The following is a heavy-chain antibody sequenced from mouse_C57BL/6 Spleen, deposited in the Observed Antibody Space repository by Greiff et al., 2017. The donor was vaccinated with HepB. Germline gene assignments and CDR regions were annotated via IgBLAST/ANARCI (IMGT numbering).Heavy chain of an antibody. CDR1: GYTFTDYY. J-gene: IGHJ3*01. V-gene: IGHV1-26*01. CDR2: INPNNGGT. Sequence: EVQLQQSGPELVKPGASVKISCKASGYTFTDYYMNWVKQSHGKSLEWIGDINPNNGGTSYNQKFKGKATLTVDKSSSTAYMELRSLTSEDSAVYYCAREDYDYDWFAYWGQGTLVTVSA. D-gene: IGHD2-4*01. CDR3: AREDYDYDWFAY.